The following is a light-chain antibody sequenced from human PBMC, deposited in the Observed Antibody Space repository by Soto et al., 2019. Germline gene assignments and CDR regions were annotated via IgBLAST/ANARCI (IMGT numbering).Light chain of an antibody. CDR1: QSVSSN. V-gene: IGKV3-15*01. CDR3: QQYNNWPQT. CDR2: GAS. J-gene: IGKJ1*01. Sequence: EIVMTQSPATLSVSPGERATLSCRASQSVSSNLAWYQQKPGQAPRLLIYGASTRATGIPARFSRSGSGTEFTHTISSLQSEDFAVYYCQQYNNWPQTFGQGTKVEIK.